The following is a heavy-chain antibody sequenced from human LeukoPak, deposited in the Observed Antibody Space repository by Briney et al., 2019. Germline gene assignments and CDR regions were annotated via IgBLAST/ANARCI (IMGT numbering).Heavy chain of an antibody. CDR3: ARQVDTTMALPDY. J-gene: IGHJ4*02. V-gene: IGHV1-18*01. CDR1: GYTFTSYG. CDR2: ISTYNDNT. D-gene: IGHD5-18*01. Sequence: EASVKVSCKTSGYTFTSYGMSWVRQAPGQRLEWMGWISTYNDNTNYAQKFRDRVTMTTDTSTSTVYMELRSLRSDDTAIYYCARQVDTTMALPDYWGQGTLVTVSS.